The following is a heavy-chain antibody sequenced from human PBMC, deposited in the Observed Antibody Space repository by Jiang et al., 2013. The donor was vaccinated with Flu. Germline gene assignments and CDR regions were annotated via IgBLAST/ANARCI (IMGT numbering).Heavy chain of an antibody. V-gene: IGHV3-30*18. CDR2: ISYDGSNK. Sequence: RLSCAASGFTFNTYGMHWVRQAPGKGLEWVAVISYDGSNKYYADSVKGRFTISRDNSKNTLHLQMNSLRPEDTAVYYCAKDRGTLTDYYGLFDYWGQGTLVTVSS. CDR3: AKDRGTLTDYYGLFDY. CDR1: GFTFNTYG. J-gene: IGHJ4*02. D-gene: IGHD3-9*01.